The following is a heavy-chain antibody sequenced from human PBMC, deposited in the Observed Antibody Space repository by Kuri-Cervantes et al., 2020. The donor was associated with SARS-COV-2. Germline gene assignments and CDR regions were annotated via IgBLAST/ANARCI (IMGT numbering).Heavy chain of an antibody. J-gene: IGHJ4*02. CDR3: AREYIVGATFDY. CDR1: GFTFDDYA. V-gene: IGHV3-9*01. D-gene: IGHD1-26*01. Sequence: GGSLRLSCAASGFTFDDYAMHWVRQAPGKGLEWVSGISWNSGSIGYADSVKGRFTISRDNAKNLLYLQMNSLRAEDTAVYYCAREYIVGATFDYWGQGTLVTVSS. CDR2: ISWNSGSI.